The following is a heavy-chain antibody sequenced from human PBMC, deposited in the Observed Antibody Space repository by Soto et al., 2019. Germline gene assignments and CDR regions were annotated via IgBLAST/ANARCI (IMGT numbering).Heavy chain of an antibody. Sequence: WETLSLTCAVYGGSFSGYYWSWIRQPPGKGLEWIGEINHSGSTNYNPSLKSRVTISVDTSKNQFSLKLSSVTAADTAVYYCARASPVVAATRRNLFDHWGHGTLVTVS. CDR3: ARASPVVAATRRNLFDH. V-gene: IGHV4-34*01. CDR2: INHSGST. J-gene: IGHJ5*02. D-gene: IGHD2-15*01. CDR1: GGSFSGYY.